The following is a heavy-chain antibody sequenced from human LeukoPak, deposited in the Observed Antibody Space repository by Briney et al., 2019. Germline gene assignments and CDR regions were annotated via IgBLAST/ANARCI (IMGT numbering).Heavy chain of an antibody. Sequence: SETLSLTCAVYGGSFSGYYWSWIRQPPGKGLEWIGEINHSGSTNYNPSLKSRVTISVDTSKNQFSLKLSSVTAADTAVYYCARGKYRELDYWGQGTLVTVSS. D-gene: IGHD2-2*02. J-gene: IGHJ4*02. CDR3: ARGKYRELDY. CDR2: INHSGST. V-gene: IGHV4-34*01. CDR1: GGSFSGYY.